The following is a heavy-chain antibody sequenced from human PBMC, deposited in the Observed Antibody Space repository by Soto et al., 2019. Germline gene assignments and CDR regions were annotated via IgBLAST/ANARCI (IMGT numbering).Heavy chain of an antibody. J-gene: IGHJ6*03. V-gene: IGHV4-34*01. D-gene: IGHD4-17*01. CDR2: INHSGST. Sequence: SETLSLTCAVYGGSFSGYYWSWIRQPPGKGLEWIGEINHSGSTNYNPSLKSRVTISVDTSKNQFSLKLSSVTTADTAVYYCARRDYGDQAHYYYYYMDVWGKGTTVTVSS. CDR1: GGSFSGYY. CDR3: ARRDYGDQAHYYYYYMDV.